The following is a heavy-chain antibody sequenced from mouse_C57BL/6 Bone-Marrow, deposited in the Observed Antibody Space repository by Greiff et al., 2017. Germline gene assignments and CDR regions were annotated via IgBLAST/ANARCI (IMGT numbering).Heavy chain of an antibody. CDR3: TIYYYGSNAWFAY. D-gene: IGHD1-1*01. J-gene: IGHJ3*01. CDR1: GFNIKDDY. Sequence: EVKLVESGAELVRPGASVKLSCTASGFNIKDDYMHWVKQRPEQGLEWIGWIDPENGDTDYASKFQGKATITADTSSNTAYLQLSSLTSEDTAVYYCTIYYYGSNAWFAYGGQGALVTVAA. CDR2: IDPENGDT. V-gene: IGHV14-4*01.